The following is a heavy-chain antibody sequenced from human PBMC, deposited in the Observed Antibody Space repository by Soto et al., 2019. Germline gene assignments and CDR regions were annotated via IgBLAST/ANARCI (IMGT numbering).Heavy chain of an antibody. CDR1: AFTFSSYA. CDR3: ARDCISTSCYRACDI. CDR2: ISNDGSNK. D-gene: IGHD2-2*02. J-gene: IGHJ3*02. Sequence: GGSLTLSSAPSAFTFSSYAMHCVRQAAGKGLEWVAVISNDGSNKYYADSVKGRYTVSRDNSKNMRYLQMNSVRAEDTSVYYCARDCISTSCYRACDIWGQGTMVTVSS. V-gene: IGHV3-30-3*01.